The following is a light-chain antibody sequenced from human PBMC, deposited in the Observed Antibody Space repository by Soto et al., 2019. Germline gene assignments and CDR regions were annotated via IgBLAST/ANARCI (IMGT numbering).Light chain of an antibody. CDR1: QSISSW. CDR3: QQYNSYPVT. CDR2: KAS. J-gene: IGKJ5*01. V-gene: IGKV1-5*03. Sequence: DIQMTQPPSSLSASVEDRVIITCRASQSISSWLAWYQQKPGKAPKLLIYKASSLESGVPSRFSGSGSGTEFTLTISSLQPDDFATYYCQQYNSYPVTFGQGTRLEIK.